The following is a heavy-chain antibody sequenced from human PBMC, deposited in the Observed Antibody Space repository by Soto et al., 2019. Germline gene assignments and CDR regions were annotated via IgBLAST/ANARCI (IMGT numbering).Heavy chain of an antibody. Sequence: QITLKESGPTLVKPTQTLTLTCTFSGFSLSTSGVGVGWIRQPPGKALEWLALIYWDDDKRYSPSLKSRPTITKDTSKNQVVLTMTNMDPVDTATYYCAHGPAGGSSSGGWFDPWGQGTLVTVSS. CDR3: AHGPAGGSSSGGWFDP. CDR2: IYWDDDK. J-gene: IGHJ5*02. V-gene: IGHV2-5*02. CDR1: GFSLSTSGVG. D-gene: IGHD6-6*01.